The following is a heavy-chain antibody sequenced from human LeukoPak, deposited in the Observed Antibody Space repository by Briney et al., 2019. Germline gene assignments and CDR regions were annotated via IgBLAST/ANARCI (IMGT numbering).Heavy chain of an antibody. CDR1: GGSFSGNY. CDR3: ARGRSSKIVYYMDV. Sequence: SETLSLTCAVYGGSFSGNYWSWIRQPPGKGLEWIGEINHSGSTNYNPSLKSRVTISVDTSKNQFSLKLSSVTAADTAVYYCARGRSSKIVYYMDVWGKGTTVTVSS. V-gene: IGHV4-34*01. D-gene: IGHD6-13*01. J-gene: IGHJ6*03. CDR2: INHSGST.